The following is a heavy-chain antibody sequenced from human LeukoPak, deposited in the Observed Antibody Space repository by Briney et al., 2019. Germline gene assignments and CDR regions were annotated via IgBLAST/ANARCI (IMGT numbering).Heavy chain of an antibody. CDR2: ISSSSSYI. V-gene: IGHV3-21*04. CDR1: GFTFGSYS. Sequence: GGSLRLSCAASGFTFGSYSMNWVRQAPGKGLEWVSSISSSSSYIYYADSVKGRFTISRDNAKNSLYLQINSLSAEDTAVYFCARRPSGTYHFFDYWGQGTLVTVSS. J-gene: IGHJ4*02. CDR3: ARRPSGTYHFFDY. D-gene: IGHD1-26*01.